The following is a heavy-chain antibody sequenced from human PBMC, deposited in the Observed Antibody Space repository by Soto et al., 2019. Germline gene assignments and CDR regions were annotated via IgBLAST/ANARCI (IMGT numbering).Heavy chain of an antibody. J-gene: IGHJ3*02. V-gene: IGHV1-18*01. D-gene: IGHD3-22*01. Sequence: ASVKVSCKASGYTFTNYVMYWVRQAPGQGLEWMGWISASNGNTNYAQKLQGRVTMTTDTSTSTAYMELRSLRSDDTAVYYCAHYDSSGYIGAFDIWGQGTMVTVSS. CDR1: GYTFTNYV. CDR2: ISASNGNT. CDR3: AHYDSSGYIGAFDI.